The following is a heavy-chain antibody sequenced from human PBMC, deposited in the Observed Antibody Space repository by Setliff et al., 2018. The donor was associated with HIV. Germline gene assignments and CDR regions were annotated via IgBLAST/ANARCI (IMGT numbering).Heavy chain of an antibody. V-gene: IGHV4-39*07. CDR1: GGSISSGSYF. CDR3: ARKPPGIAVPKWFDP. CDR2: IYYSGST. D-gene: IGHD6-19*01. J-gene: IGHJ5*02. Sequence: KPSETLSLTCTVSGGSISSGSYFWSWIRQPAGKGLEWIGSIYYSGSTYYNPSLKSRVTISVDRSKNQFSLKLSSVTAADTAVYYCARKPPGIAVPKWFDPWGRGTLVTVSS.